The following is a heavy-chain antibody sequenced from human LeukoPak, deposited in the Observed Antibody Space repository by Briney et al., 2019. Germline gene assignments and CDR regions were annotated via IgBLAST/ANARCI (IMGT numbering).Heavy chain of an antibody. D-gene: IGHD3-22*01. J-gene: IGHJ4*02. Sequence: GGSLRLSCAASGFTFSTFGMRWVRQAPGKGLEWVSTIPASGGNTYYADSVRGRFTISRDNAKNSLYLQMNSLRAEDTAVYYCARGPQKNGHSSGYPGYFDYWGQGTLVTVSS. V-gene: IGHV3-23*01. CDR3: ARGPQKNGHSSGYPGYFDY. CDR1: GFTFSTFG. CDR2: IPASGGNT.